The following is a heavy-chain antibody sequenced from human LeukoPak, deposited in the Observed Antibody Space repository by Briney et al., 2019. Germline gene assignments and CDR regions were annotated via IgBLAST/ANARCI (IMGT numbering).Heavy chain of an antibody. D-gene: IGHD6-13*01. Sequence: GGSLRLSCAASGFTFSSYWMTWVRQAPGKGLEWVAHIKQDGSEKYYVDSVRGRFTISRDNAKNSLYLQMDSLRAEDTAVYYCARPYSSDWYGWFDPWGQGTLVTVSS. V-gene: IGHV3-7*04. CDR2: IKQDGSEK. J-gene: IGHJ5*02. CDR3: ARPYSSDWYGWFDP. CDR1: GFTFSSYW.